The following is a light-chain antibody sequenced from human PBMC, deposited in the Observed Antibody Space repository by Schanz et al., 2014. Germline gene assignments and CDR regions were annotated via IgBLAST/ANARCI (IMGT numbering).Light chain of an antibody. Sequence: QSALTQPASVSGSPGQSVTISCTGTSSDVGANNYVSWYQQHPGKAPKLMIYEGSKRPSGVPDRFSGSKSGNTASLTVSWLQAEDEAVYYCSSYAGSNNLVFGGGTKLTVL. V-gene: IGLV2-8*01. CDR2: EGS. CDR1: SSDVGANNY. CDR3: SSYAGSNNLV. J-gene: IGLJ2*01.